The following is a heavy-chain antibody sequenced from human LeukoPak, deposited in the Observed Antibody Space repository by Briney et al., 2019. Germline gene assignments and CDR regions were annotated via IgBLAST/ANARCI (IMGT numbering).Heavy chain of an antibody. CDR2: IFIRGST. CDR3: STRPADSTWYGVFDF. D-gene: IGHD6-13*01. V-gene: IGHV4-59*11. CDR1: GGSTNSHS. Sequence: SETLSLSSTVSGGSTNSHSWSWIRQPPGKGREWIGYIFIRGSTTYKACLKSRFTISLDSSRAQFSLRLNSVTAADTAIYFCSTRPADSTWYGVFDFWSPGSLVTVSS. J-gene: IGHJ4*02.